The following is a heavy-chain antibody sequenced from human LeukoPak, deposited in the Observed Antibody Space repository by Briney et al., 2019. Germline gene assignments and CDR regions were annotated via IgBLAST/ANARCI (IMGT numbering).Heavy chain of an antibody. Sequence: PGGSLRLSCAASGFTFSSYGMHWVRQAPGKGLEWVAFIRYDGSNKYYADSVKGRFTISRDNAKNSLYLQMNNLRAEDTAMYYCAKDNHYSDTYTYYYYFDSWGQGTLVTVSS. CDR2: IRYDGSNK. J-gene: IGHJ4*02. D-gene: IGHD3-22*01. CDR3: AKDNHYSDTYTYYYYFDS. V-gene: IGHV3-30*02. CDR1: GFTFSSYG.